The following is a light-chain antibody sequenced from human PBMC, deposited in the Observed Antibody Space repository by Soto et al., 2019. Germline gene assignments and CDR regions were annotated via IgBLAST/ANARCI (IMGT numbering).Light chain of an antibody. Sequence: EIVLTQSPATLSLSPGERATLSCRASQSVSSYLAWYQQKPGQAPRLLIYDASNRATGIPARFSGSGSGTDFTLTISSLEPEDFAVYYCQQRSIFGGGTKVVIK. V-gene: IGKV3-11*01. J-gene: IGKJ4*01. CDR2: DAS. CDR3: QQRSI. CDR1: QSVSSY.